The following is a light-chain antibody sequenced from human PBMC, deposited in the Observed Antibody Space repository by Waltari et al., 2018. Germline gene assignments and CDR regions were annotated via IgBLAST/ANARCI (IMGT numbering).Light chain of an antibody. V-gene: IGLV1-47*01. CDR3: GGWDDSLNAWV. CDR2: RNN. J-gene: IGLJ3*02. CDR1: RSNIGRND. Sequence: QSVLTQPPSASATPGQRVTISCSGSRSNIGRNDLYGYQQLPGTAPKLLIYRNNQRPSGVPDRFSVSKSGTSASLAISGLRSEDEADYHCGGWDDSLNAWVFGGGTKLTVL.